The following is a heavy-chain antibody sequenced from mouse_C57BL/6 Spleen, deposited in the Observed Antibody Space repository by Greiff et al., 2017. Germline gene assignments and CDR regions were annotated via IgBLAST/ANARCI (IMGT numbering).Heavy chain of an antibody. J-gene: IGHJ1*03. CDR2: INYDGSST. Sequence: EVNLVESEGGLVQPGSSMKLSCTASGFTFSDYYMAWVRQVPEKGLEWVANINYDGSSTYYLDSLKSRFIISRDNAKNILYLQMSSLKSEDTATYYCAREIPVGYFDVWGTGTTVTVSS. V-gene: IGHV5-16*01. CDR3: AREIPVGYFDV. CDR1: GFTFSDYY. D-gene: IGHD1-1*02.